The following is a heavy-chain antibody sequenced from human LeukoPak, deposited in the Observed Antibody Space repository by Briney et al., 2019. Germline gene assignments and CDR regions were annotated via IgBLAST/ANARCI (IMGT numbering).Heavy chain of an antibody. J-gene: IGHJ4*02. CDR1: GFTLSSYG. V-gene: IGHV3-33*01. Sequence: GGSLRLSCAASGFTLSSYGMHWVRQAPGKGLEWVAVIWYDGSNKYYADSVKGRFTISRDNSKNTLYLQMNSLRAEDTAVYYCARDGPGRVSPDYWGQGTLVTISS. CDR3: ARDGPGRVSPDY. CDR2: IWYDGSNK. D-gene: IGHD6-13*01.